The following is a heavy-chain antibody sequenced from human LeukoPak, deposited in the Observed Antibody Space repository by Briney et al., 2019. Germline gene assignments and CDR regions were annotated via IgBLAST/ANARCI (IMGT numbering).Heavy chain of an antibody. D-gene: IGHD3-10*01. CDR3: ARDGGITMVRGVYFPPGGNWFDP. V-gene: IGHV1-69*13. CDR1: GYTFTSYD. J-gene: IGHJ5*02. CDR2: IIPIFGTA. Sequence: SVKVSCKASGYTFTSYDINWVRQATGQGLEWMGGIIPIFGTANYAQKFQGRVTITADESTSTAYMELSSLRSEVTAVYYCARDGGITMVRGVYFPPGGNWFDPWGQGTLVTVSS.